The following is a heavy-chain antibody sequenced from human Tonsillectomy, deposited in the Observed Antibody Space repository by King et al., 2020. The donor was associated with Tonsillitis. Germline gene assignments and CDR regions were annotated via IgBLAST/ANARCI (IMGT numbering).Heavy chain of an antibody. CDR2: ISAYNGNT. V-gene: IGHV1-18*04. Sequence: QLVQSGAEVKKPGASVKVSCKASGYIFISYGISWVRQAPGQGLEWMGWISAYNGNTNYAQKLQGRVTMTTDTSTSTAYMELRSLRSDDTAVYYCARGYYYGSGSYYNLNWFDPWGQGTLVTVSS. J-gene: IGHJ5*02. CDR1: GYIFISYG. CDR3: ARGYYYGSGSYYNLNWFDP. D-gene: IGHD3-10*01.